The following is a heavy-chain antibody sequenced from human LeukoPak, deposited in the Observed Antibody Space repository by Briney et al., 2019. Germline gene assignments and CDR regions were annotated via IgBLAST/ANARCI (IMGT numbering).Heavy chain of an antibody. D-gene: IGHD3-9*01. Sequence: GGSLRLSCAASGFTFSDYSMNWVRQAPGKGLEWVSSISSSSSYIYYVDSVKGRFTISRDNAKKSLYLQMNSLRAEDTAVYYCARDVGYYGILTGSIDYWGQGTLVTVSS. J-gene: IGHJ4*02. CDR3: ARDVGYYGILTGSIDY. CDR1: GFTFSDYS. CDR2: ISSSSSYI. V-gene: IGHV3-21*01.